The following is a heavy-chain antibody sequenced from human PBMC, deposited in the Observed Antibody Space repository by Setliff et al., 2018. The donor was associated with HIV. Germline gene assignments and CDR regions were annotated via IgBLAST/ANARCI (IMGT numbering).Heavy chain of an antibody. CDR1: GDSISNYY. J-gene: IGHJ4*02. CDR2: IYTSGST. Sequence: SETLSLTCTVSGDSISNYYWSWVRQPPGKGLEWIGRIYTSGSTNYNPSLKSRVTMSVDTSKNQFSLKLRSVTAADTAVYHCEVAGQWGQGTLVTVSS. V-gene: IGHV4-4*07. CDR3: EVAGQ. D-gene: IGHD6-19*01.